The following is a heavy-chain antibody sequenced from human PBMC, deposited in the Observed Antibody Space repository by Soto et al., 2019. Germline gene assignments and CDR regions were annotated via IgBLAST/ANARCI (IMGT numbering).Heavy chain of an antibody. CDR1: GGSISSYY. CDR3: ARDKVYSGSYNWFDP. V-gene: IGHV4-4*07. J-gene: IGHJ5*02. Sequence: PSETLSLTCTVSGGSISSYYWSWIRQPAGKGLEWIGRIYTSGSTNYNPSLKSRVTMSVDTSKNQSSLKLSSVTAADTAVYYCARDKVYSGSYNWFDPWGQGTLVTVSS. CDR2: IYTSGST. D-gene: IGHD1-26*01.